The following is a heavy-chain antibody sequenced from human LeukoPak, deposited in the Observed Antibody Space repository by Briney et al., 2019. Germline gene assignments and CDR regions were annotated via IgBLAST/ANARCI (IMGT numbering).Heavy chain of an antibody. D-gene: IGHD3-10*01. Sequence: GGSLRLSCAASGFTFNNYGMHWVRQAPGKGLEWVAFIRYNGNNQYYADSVKGRFTISRDNSKNMLYLQMNSLKGDDTAVYYCAKDSAFYYIDVWGKGTTVIISS. CDR2: IRYNGNNQ. J-gene: IGHJ6*03. CDR1: GFTFNNYG. V-gene: IGHV3-30*02. CDR3: AKDSAFYYIDV.